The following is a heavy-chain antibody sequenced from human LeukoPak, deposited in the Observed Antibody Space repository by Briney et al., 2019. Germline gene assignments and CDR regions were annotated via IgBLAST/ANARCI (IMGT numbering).Heavy chain of an antibody. J-gene: IGHJ4*02. D-gene: IGHD5-12*01. CDR3: ARDSSSRGYSGYDLIFDY. CDR1: GYIFTGYY. CDR2: INTNSGGT. V-gene: IGHV1-2*02. Sequence: ASVKVSCKASGYIFTGYYMHWVRQAPGQGLEWMGWINTNSGGTNYAQKFEGRVTMTRDTSIATAYMELSRLRSDDTAVHYCARDSSSRGYSGYDLIFDYWGQGTLVTVSS.